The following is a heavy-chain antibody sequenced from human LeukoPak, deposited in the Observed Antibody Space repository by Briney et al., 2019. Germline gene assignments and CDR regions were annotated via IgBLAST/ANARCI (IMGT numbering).Heavy chain of an antibody. J-gene: IGHJ4*02. V-gene: IGHV7-4-1*01. CDR2: INTNTGNP. CDR1: GYTFTSYA. CDR3: ARDHDTSYYDFWSGSRIPYYFDY. D-gene: IGHD3-3*01. Sequence: GASVKVSCKASGYTFTSYAMNWVRQAPGQGLEWMGWINTNTGNPTYAQGFTGRFVFSLDTSVSTAYLQICSLKAEDTAVYYCARDHDTSYYDFWSGSRIPYYFDYWGQGTLVTVSS.